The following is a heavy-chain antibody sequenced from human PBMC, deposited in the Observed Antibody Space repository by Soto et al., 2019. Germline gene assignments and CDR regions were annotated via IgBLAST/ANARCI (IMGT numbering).Heavy chain of an antibody. J-gene: IGHJ5*02. D-gene: IGHD3-3*01. Sequence: PGESLKIACKGSGYIFTSYWICWVLQMPVKGLEWMGIIYPGDSDTRYSPSFQGQVTISADKSISTAYLQWSSLKASDTAMYYCARLGGVLRFLEWFPSNWFDPWGQGTLVTVPQ. V-gene: IGHV5-51*01. CDR2: IYPGDSDT. CDR1: GYIFTSYW. CDR3: ARLGGVLRFLEWFPSNWFDP.